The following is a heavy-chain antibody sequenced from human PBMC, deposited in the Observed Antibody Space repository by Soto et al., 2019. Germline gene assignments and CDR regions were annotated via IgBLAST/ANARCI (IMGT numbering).Heavy chain of an antibody. D-gene: IGHD6-19*01. CDR3: ARDLSSGWYANFYFDY. J-gene: IGHJ4*02. Sequence: GGSLRLSCAASGFTFSSYSMNWVRQAPGKGLEWVSSISSSSSYIYYADSVKGRFTISRDNAKNSLYLQMNSLRAEDTAVYYCARDLSSGWYANFYFDYWGQGTLVTVSS. CDR1: GFTFSSYS. V-gene: IGHV3-21*01. CDR2: ISSSSSYI.